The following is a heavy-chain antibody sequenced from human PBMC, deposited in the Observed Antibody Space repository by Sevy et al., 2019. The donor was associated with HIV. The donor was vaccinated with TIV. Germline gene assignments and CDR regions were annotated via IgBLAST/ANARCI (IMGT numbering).Heavy chain of an antibody. V-gene: IGHV3-21*01. J-gene: IGHJ3*02. CDR2: ISSSSSYI. Sequence: GGSLRLSCAASGFTFSSYSMNWVRQAPGKGLEWVSSISSSSSYIYYADSVKGRFTISRDNAKNSLYLQMNGLRAEDTAVYYCARDRRVTKGYCSGGSCCRDCAFDIWGQGTMVTVSS. CDR1: GFTFSSYS. D-gene: IGHD2-15*01. CDR3: ARDRRVTKGYCSGGSCCRDCAFDI.